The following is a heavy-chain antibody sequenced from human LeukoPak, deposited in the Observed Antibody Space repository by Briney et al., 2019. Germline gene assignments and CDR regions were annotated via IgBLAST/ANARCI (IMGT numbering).Heavy chain of an antibody. J-gene: IGHJ4*02. CDR2: INPNSGGT. CDR3: AIRSDYSGVVY. CDR1: GYTFTGYY. V-gene: IGHV1-2*02. D-gene: IGHD4-17*01. Sequence: EASVKVSCKASGYTFTGYYMHWVRQAPGQGLEWMGWINPNSGGTNYAQKFQGRVTMTRDTSISTAYMELSRLRSEDTAVYYCAIRSDYSGVVYWGQGTLVTVSS.